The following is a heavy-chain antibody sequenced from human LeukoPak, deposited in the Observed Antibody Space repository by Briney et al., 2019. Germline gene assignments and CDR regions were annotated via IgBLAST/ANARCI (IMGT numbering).Heavy chain of an antibody. V-gene: IGHV1-2*02. CDR3: ASYRGSSGYYYYMDV. Sequence: GASVKDSCKASGYTFTGYYMHGVRQAPGQGLEWMGWINPNSGDTNYAQKLQDRVTMTRDTSISTAYMELRRLRSDDTAVYYCASYRGSSGYYYYMDVWGKGTTVTISS. D-gene: IGHD3-10*01. CDR1: GYTFTGYY. CDR2: INPNSGDT. J-gene: IGHJ6*03.